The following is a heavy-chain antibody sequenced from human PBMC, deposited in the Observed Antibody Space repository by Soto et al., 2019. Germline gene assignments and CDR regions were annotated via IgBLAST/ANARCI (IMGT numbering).Heavy chain of an antibody. V-gene: IGHV4-59*01. CDR3: ARYNSYAIDY. CDR2: IHYSGTT. J-gene: IGHJ4*02. CDR1: GTSISSYY. Sequence: SETLSLTCTVSGTSISSYYWSWIRQPPGKGLEWIANIHYSGTTNYNPSLASRVTLSVDTSKDQFSLKMTSVTAADRAMYFCARYNSYAIDYWGRGTLVTVSS. D-gene: IGHD2-8*01.